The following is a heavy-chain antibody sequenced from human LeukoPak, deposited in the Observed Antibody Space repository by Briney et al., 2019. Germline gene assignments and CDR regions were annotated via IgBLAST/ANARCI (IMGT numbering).Heavy chain of an antibody. Sequence: SQTLSLTCVISGDSVSSNMNAWNWIRQSPSRGLEWQRRTYYRSTCSNEYALSVHSRLTVNTDTSNYHFSLPPNSVTPEDSAAYECARDLHDAFDIWGQGTTVTVSP. CDR3: ARDLHDAFDI. CDR2: TYYRSTCSN. CDR1: GDSVSSNMNA. V-gene: IGHV6-1*01. J-gene: IGHJ3*02.